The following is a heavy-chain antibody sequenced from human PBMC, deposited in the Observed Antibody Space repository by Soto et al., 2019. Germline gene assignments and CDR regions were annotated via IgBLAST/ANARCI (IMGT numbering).Heavy chain of an antibody. CDR3: AVVRGVRYFDC. CDR1: GGSISSSSYY. CDR2: IYYSGST. Sequence: SETLSLTCTVSGGSISSSSYYWCWIRPPPGKGLEWIGSIYYSGSTYYNPSLKSRVTISVDTSKNQFYMKLSSVTAAETAVYYCAVVRGVRYFDCGGQGTMVTVSS. V-gene: IGHV4-39*01. J-gene: IGHJ4*02. D-gene: IGHD2-21*01.